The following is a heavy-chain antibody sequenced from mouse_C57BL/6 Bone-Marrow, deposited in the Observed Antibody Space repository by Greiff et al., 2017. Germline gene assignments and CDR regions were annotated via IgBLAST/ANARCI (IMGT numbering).Heavy chain of an antibody. CDR3: ARPSMDY. J-gene: IGHJ4*01. CDR2: ISNGGGST. Sequence: EVQRVESGGGLVQPGGSLKLSCAASGFTFSDYYMYWVRQTPEKRLEWVAYISNGGGSTYYPDTVKGRFPISRDNAKNTLYLQMSRLKSEDTAMYYCARPSMDYWGQGTSVTVSS. V-gene: IGHV5-12*01. CDR1: GFTFSDYY.